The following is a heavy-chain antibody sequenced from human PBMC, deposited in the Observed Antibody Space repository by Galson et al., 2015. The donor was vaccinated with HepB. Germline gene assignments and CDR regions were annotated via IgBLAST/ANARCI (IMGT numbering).Heavy chain of an antibody. CDR2: IKTDGSEK. V-gene: IGHV3-7*01. CDR3: ARWGNYHGMDV. J-gene: IGHJ6*02. D-gene: IGHD7-27*01. Sequence: SLRLSCAASGFRFSAYWMSWARQAPGKGLEWVATIKTDGSEKKYVDSVRGRFTVSRDNAENSLSLQMNSLRVEDTAVYYCARWGNYHGMDVWGQGTTVSVSS. CDR1: GFRFSAYW.